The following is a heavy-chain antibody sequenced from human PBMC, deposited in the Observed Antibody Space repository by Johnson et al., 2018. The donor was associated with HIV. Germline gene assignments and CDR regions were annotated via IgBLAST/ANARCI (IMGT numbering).Heavy chain of an antibody. Sequence: VQLVESGGGVVQPGRSLRLSCAASGFSLSSYAMSWVRQAPGKGLEWVSIIYSGGSTYYADSVKGRFTISRDSSKNMVYLQMNSLRVEDTAVYYCAKGCRWLLERTYAFDIWGQGTMVTVSS. J-gene: IGHJ3*02. V-gene: IGHV3-66*01. CDR2: IYSGGST. CDR1: GFSLSSYA. CDR3: AKGCRWLLERTYAFDI. D-gene: IGHD3-22*01.